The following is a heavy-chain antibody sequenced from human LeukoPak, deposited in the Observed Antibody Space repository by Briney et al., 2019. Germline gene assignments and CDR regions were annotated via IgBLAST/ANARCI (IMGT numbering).Heavy chain of an antibody. CDR3: AKSTYYYDSSGYYYRTLGAFDI. CDR1: GFTFSSYA. J-gene: IGHJ3*02. Sequence: GGSLRLSCAASGFTFSSYAMHWVRQAPGKGLEWVAVISYDGSNKYYADSVKGRFTISRDNSKNTLYLQMNSLRAEDTAVYYCAKSTYYYDSSGYYYRTLGAFDIWGQGTMVTVSS. V-gene: IGHV3-30-3*02. CDR2: ISYDGSNK. D-gene: IGHD3-22*01.